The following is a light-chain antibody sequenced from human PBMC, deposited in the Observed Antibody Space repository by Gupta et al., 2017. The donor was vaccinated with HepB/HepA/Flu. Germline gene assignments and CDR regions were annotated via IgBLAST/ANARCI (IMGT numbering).Light chain of an antibody. CDR2: YHT. CDR3: QVWDDISGHVV. CDR1: NIGTES. J-gene: IGLJ2*01. Sequence: SFLLPLPPSPSVAPGKTVSLTCVGNNIGTESVHWYQQKAGQAPVLVIYYHTDRPSGIPERFSGSNSGNTATLTISRVEAGDEADYYCQVWDDISGHVVFGGGTKLAVL. V-gene: IGLV3-21*04.